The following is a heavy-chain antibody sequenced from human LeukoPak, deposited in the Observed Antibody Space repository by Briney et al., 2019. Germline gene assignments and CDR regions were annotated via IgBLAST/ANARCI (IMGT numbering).Heavy chain of an antibody. V-gene: IGHV3-23*01. J-gene: IGHJ4*02. Sequence: GGSLRLSCAASGLTFSSYAMSWVRQAPGKGLEWVSAISGSGGSTYYADSVKGRFTISRDNSKNTLYLQMNSLRAEDTAVYYCARLDYVWGSSTFDYWGQGTLVTVSS. CDR2: ISGSGGST. CDR3: ARLDYVWGSSTFDY. D-gene: IGHD3-16*01. CDR1: GLTFSSYA.